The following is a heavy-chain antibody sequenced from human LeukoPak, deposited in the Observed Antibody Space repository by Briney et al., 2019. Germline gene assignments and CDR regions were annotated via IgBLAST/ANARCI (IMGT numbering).Heavy chain of an antibody. CDR3: ARGVARTYYSDTSGYAAADY. V-gene: IGHV4-34*01. CDR1: GESFSGYY. D-gene: IGHD3-22*01. CDR2: INHSGST. Sequence: SETLSLTCAVYGESFSGYYWSWIRQPPGKGLEWIGEINHSGSTNYNPSLKSRVTISVDTSKNQFSLQLSSVTAADTAVYYCARGVARTYYSDTSGYAAADYWGQGTLVTVSS. J-gene: IGHJ4*02.